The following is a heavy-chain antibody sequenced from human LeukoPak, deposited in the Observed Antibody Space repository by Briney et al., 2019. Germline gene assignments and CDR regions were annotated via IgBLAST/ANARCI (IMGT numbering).Heavy chain of an antibody. CDR2: ISAYNGNT. V-gene: IGHV1-18*01. J-gene: IGHJ4*02. Sequence: GASVKVSCKASGYTFTSYGISWVRQAPGQGLEWMGWISAYNGNTNYAQKLQGRVTMTTDTSTSTAYMELRSLRSEDTAVYYWTXXXDTVXXYYFDYWGQGTLVTVS. CDR3: TXXXDTVXXYYFDY. CDR1: GYTFTSYG. D-gene: IGHD2-15*01.